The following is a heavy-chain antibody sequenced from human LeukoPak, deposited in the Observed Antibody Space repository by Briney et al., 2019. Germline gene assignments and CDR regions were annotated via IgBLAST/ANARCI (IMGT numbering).Heavy chain of an antibody. CDR1: GGSISSYY. CDR3: ARDPGNRYSSSYYFDY. J-gene: IGHJ4*02. CDR2: IYTSGST. Sequence: SETLSLTCTVSGGSISSYYWSWIRQPAGKGLEWIGRIYTSGSTNYNPSLKSRVTMSVDTSKNQFSLKLSSVTAADTAVYYCARDPGNRYSSSYYFDYWGQGTLVTVSS. D-gene: IGHD6-6*01. V-gene: IGHV4-4*07.